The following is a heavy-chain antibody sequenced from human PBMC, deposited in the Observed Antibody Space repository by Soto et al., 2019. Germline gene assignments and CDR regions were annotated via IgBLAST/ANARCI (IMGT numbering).Heavy chain of an antibody. CDR2: ISGSGDGT. V-gene: IGHV3-23*01. CDR1: GFTFKSYA. J-gene: IGHJ5*02. D-gene: IGHD5-12*01. CDR3: AKDRGLFSCSWFDA. Sequence: GGSLRLSCVASGFTFKSYAMSWVRQAPGKGLEWVSGISGSGDGTYYADTVKGRFTISRDNSQNTLYLQMNSLRAEDTAVYYCAKDRGLFSCSWFDAWGQGTLVTVSS.